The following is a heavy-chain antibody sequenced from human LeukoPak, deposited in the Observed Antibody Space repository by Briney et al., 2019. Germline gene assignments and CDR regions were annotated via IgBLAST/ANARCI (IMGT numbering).Heavy chain of an antibody. J-gene: IGHJ3*02. V-gene: IGHV4-34*01. CDR1: GGSFSGYY. CDR3: ARAHRGGIVGATWESPDAFDI. CDR2: INHSGST. Sequence: SETLSLTCAVYGGSFSGYYWTWIRQPPGKGLEWIGEINHSGSTNYNPSLKSRVTISVDTSKNQFSLRLSSVTAADTAVYYCARAHRGGIVGATWESPDAFDIWGQGTMVTVSS. D-gene: IGHD1-26*01.